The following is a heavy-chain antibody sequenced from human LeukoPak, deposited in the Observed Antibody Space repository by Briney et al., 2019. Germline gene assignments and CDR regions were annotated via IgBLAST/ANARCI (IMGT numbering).Heavy chain of an antibody. CDR3: AKISLVYLDGLDY. J-gene: IGHJ4*02. CDR1: GFTFSSYA. Sequence: GGSLRLSCAATGFTFSSYAMSWVRQAPGKGLEWVSAISGSGGSTYYADSVKGRFTISRDNSKNTLYLQMNSLRAEDTAVYYCAKISLVYLDGLDYWGQGTQVTVSS. CDR2: ISGSGGST. D-gene: IGHD3-9*01. V-gene: IGHV3-23*01.